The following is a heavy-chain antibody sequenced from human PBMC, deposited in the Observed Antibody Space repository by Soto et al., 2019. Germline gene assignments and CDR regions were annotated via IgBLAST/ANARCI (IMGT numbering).Heavy chain of an antibody. D-gene: IGHD1-20*01. V-gene: IGHV2-26*01. J-gene: IGHJ6*02. Sequence: SGPTLVNPTETLTLTCTVSGFSLSNARMHVSWIRQPPGKALEWLAHTFSNDEKSYSTSLKSRLTISKDTSKSQVVLTMTNMDPADTATYYCARMSVTDRYYYYYGMDVWGQGTTVTVSS. CDR1: GFSLSNARMH. CDR3: ARMSVTDRYYYYYGMDV. CDR2: TFSNDEK.